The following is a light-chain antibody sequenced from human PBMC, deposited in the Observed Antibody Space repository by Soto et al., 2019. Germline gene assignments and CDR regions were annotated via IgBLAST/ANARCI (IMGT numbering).Light chain of an antibody. CDR2: GVS. V-gene: IGKV3-15*01. J-gene: IGKJ5*01. CDR1: QTVSSN. CDR3: QQYSKWPIT. Sequence: EIVMTQSPATLSVSPGERATLSCRASQTVSSNLAWYQQQPGQAPRLLIYGVSTRATGVPARFSGSGSGTEFTLTISSLQSEDFAVYYCQQYSKWPITFGQGTRLEIK.